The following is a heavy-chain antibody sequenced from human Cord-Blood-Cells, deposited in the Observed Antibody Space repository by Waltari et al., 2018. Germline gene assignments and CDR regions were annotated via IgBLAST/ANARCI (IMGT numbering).Heavy chain of an antibody. J-gene: IGHJ6*02. CDR2: IYPGDSDT. Sequence: EVQLVHSGAEVKKPGESLKITCKGSGYSFTSFWIGWVRQMPWKGLEWLGIIYPGDSDTRYSPSVQGQVTISADKSISTAYLQWSSLKASDTAMYYCARPGYYYGMDVWGQGTTVTVSS. V-gene: IGHV5-51*01. CDR3: ARPGYYYGMDV. CDR1: GYSFTSFW.